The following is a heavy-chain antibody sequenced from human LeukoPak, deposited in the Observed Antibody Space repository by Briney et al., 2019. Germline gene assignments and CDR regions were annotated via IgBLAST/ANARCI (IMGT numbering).Heavy chain of an antibody. CDR1: GFTFSTRW. D-gene: IGHD1-26*01. J-gene: IGHJ6*02. CDR3: ARELGSYEGGYYGMDV. Sequence: GGSLRLSCAASGFTFSTRWMSWVRQAPGKGLEWVANINEDGSEKNYVESLKGRFTISRDNARNSLYLQMNSLRAEDTALYYCARELGSYEGGYYGMDVWGQGTTVTVSS. V-gene: IGHV3-7*01. CDR2: INEDGSEK.